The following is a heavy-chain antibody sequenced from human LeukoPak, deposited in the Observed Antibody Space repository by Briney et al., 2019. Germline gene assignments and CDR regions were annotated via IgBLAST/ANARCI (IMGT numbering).Heavy chain of an antibody. CDR2: INHSGST. CDR3: ARARYDSSGYYMFPPSDY. Sequence: SETLSLTCAVYGGSFSGYYWSWIRQPPGKGLEWIGEINHSGSTNYNPSLKSRVTISVDTSKNQFSLKLSSVTAADTAVYYCARARYDSSGYYMFPPSDYWGQGTLVTVSS. J-gene: IGHJ4*02. CDR1: GGSFSGYY. V-gene: IGHV4-34*01. D-gene: IGHD3-22*01.